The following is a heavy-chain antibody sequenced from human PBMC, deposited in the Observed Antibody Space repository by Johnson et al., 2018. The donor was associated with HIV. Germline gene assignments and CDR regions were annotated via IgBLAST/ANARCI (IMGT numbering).Heavy chain of an antibody. CDR2: IKSKTDGGTT. CDR1: GFTFNNAW. D-gene: IGHD6-6*01. V-gene: IGHV3-15*01. Sequence: VQLVESGGGLVKPGGSLRLSCAASGFTFNNAWMNWVRQAPGKGLEWIGRIKSKTDGGTTDYAAPVKGRFSISRDDSKNTLYLQMNSLRAEDTAVYYCATLKGPRLHIAARRPDAFDIWGQGTMVTVSS. CDR3: ATLKGPRLHIAARRPDAFDI. J-gene: IGHJ3*02.